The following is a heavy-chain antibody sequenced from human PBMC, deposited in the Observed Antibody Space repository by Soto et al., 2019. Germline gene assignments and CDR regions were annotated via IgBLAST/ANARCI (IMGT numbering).Heavy chain of an antibody. CDR2: TGYTSKWYN. CDR3: ARGKYSAFDY. V-gene: IGHV6-1*01. J-gene: IGHJ4*02. Sequence: QVQLQQSGPGLVKPSQTLSLTCAISGDSISTNNVAWNWIRQSPSGGLEWLGRTGYTSKWYNDYAVPVRRRITIYPDTSKTQFSLQLNSVTLDDTAVYYCARGKYSAFDYWGQGTLVTVSS. D-gene: IGHD5-18*01. CDR1: GDSISTNNVA.